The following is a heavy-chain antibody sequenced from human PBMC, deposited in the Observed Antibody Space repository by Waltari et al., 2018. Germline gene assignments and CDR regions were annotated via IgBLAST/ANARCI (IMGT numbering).Heavy chain of an antibody. Sequence: QVQLQESGPGLVKPSETPSLTCAVSGYSISSGYYWGWIRQPPGKGLEWIGSIYHSGSTYYNPSLKSRVTISVDTSKNQFSLKLSSVTAADTAVYYCARPTGDLPPDLYAFDIWGQGTMVTVSS. CDR1: GYSISSGYY. J-gene: IGHJ3*02. CDR2: IYHSGST. D-gene: IGHD7-27*01. CDR3: ARPTGDLPPDLYAFDI. V-gene: IGHV4-38-2*01.